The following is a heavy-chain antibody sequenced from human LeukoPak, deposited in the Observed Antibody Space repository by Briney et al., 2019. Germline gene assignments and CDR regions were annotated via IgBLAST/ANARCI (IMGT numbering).Heavy chain of an antibody. D-gene: IGHD1-1*01. CDR2: ISIYNGNT. J-gene: IGHJ4*02. Sequence: GASVKVSCKASGYTFTNYGISWVRQAPGQGLEWMGWISIYNGNTDYAQKLRGRVTMTTDTSTSTAYMELRSLRSDDTAVYYCAKDPPTTGTTFDNWGRGTLVTVSS. CDR1: GYTFTNYG. V-gene: IGHV1-18*01. CDR3: AKDPPTTGTTFDN.